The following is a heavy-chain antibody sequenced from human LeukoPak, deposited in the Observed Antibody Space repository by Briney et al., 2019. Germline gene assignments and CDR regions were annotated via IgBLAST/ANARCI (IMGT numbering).Heavy chain of an antibody. V-gene: IGHV6-1*01. D-gene: IGHD3-10*01. Sequence: SQTLSLTCAISGDSVSSNSAAWNWIRQSPSRGLEWLGRTYYRSKWYNDYAVSVKSRITINPDTSKNQFSLQLNSVTPEDTAVYYCAKEAVRGAPSGYYYYGMDVWGQGTTVTVSS. CDR3: AKEAVRGAPSGYYYYGMDV. CDR1: GDSVSSNSAA. J-gene: IGHJ6*02. CDR2: TYYRSKWYN.